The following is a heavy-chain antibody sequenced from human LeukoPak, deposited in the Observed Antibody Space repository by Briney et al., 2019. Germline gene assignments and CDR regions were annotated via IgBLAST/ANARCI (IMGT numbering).Heavy chain of an antibody. CDR1: GFIFSSYG. J-gene: IGHJ4*02. CDR2: IRYDGSNK. CDR3: AKTYSSRWYFDY. V-gene: IGHV3-30*02. D-gene: IGHD6-13*01. Sequence: GGSLRLSCAASGFIFSSYGMHWVRQAPGKGLEWVAFIRYDGSNKYYADSVKGRFTISGDNSKNTLYLQMNSLRAEDTAVYYCAKTYSSRWYFDYWGQGTLVTVSS.